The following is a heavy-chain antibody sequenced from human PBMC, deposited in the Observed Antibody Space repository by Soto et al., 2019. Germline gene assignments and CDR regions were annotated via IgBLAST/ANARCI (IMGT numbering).Heavy chain of an antibody. Sequence: GESLKISCKGSGYSFTTYWIGWVRQMPGKGLEWMGIIYPDDSDTRYSPSFQGQVTISADKSISTASLQWNSLKASDTAMYYCARVPYSSGWHFDYWGQGXLVTVSS. V-gene: IGHV5-51*01. CDR1: GYSFTTYW. J-gene: IGHJ4*02. D-gene: IGHD6-19*01. CDR2: IYPDDSDT. CDR3: ARVPYSSGWHFDY.